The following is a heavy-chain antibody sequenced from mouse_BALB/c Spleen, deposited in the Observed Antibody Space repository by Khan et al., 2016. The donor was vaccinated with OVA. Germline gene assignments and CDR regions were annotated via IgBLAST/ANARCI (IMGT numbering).Heavy chain of an antibody. Sequence: VQLKQSVPGLVKPSQSLSLTCTVTGYSITSGYAWNWIRQFPGNKLEWMGYISYSGGTSYNPSLKSRISITRDTSKNQFFLQLNSVTTEDTATYYCARGNYYGYYFDYWGQGTPLTVSS. V-gene: IGHV3-2*02. CDR2: ISYSGGT. CDR3: ARGNYYGYYFDY. CDR1: GYSITSGYA. J-gene: IGHJ2*01. D-gene: IGHD1-1*01.